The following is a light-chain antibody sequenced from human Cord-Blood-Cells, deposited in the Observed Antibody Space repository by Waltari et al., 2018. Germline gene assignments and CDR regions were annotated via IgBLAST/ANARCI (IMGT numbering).Light chain of an antibody. CDR3: QQYNSYST. CDR1: QSISSW. V-gene: IGKV1-5*01. Sequence: DIQMTQSPSTLSASVRDRVTIPCRASQSISSWLAWYQQKPGKAPKILIYDASSLESGVPSRFSGSGSGTEFTLTISSLQPDDFETYYCQQYNSYSTFGQGTKLEIK. CDR2: DAS. J-gene: IGKJ1*01.